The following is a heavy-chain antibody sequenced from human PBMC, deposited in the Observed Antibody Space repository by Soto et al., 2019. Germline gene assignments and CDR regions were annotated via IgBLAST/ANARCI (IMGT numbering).Heavy chain of an antibody. CDR1: GFTFSSYG. Sequence: QVQLVESGGGVVQPGRSLRLSCAASGFTFSSYGMHWVRQAPGKGLEWVAVIWYDGSNKYYADSVKGRFTISRDNSKNTLYLQMNSLRDEDTAVYYCARGYMCSGGSCYGMDVWGQGTTVTVSS. V-gene: IGHV3-33*01. CDR2: IWYDGSNK. CDR3: ARGYMCSGGSCYGMDV. D-gene: IGHD2-15*01. J-gene: IGHJ6*02.